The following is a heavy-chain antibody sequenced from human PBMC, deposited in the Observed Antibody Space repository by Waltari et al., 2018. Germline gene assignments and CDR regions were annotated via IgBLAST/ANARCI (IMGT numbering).Heavy chain of an antibody. CDR3: ARGARSGYYYGKQYYFDY. V-gene: IGHV4-39*07. CDR2: IYYSGGT. J-gene: IGHJ4*02. CDR1: GGSISSSSYY. Sequence: QLQLQESGPGLVKPSETLSLTCTVSGGSISSSSYYWGWIRQPPGKGLEWIGSIYYSGGTYYNPSLKSRVTISGDTSKNQCALKLSFVTAADTAVYYCARGARSGYYYGKQYYFDYWGQGTLVTVSS. D-gene: IGHD3-22*01.